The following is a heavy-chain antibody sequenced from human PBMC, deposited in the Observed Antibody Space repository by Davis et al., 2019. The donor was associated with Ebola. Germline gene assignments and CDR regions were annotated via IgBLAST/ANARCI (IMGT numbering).Heavy chain of an antibody. J-gene: IGHJ4*02. Sequence: SETLSLTCTVSGGSISSYYWSWIRQPPGKGLEWIGYIYYSGSTNYNPSLKSRVTISVDTSKNQFSLKLSSVTAADTAVYYCARSPMGGGWLLYYWGQGTLVTVSS. CDR1: GGSISSYY. CDR3: ARSPMGGGWLLYY. V-gene: IGHV4-59*08. CDR2: IYYSGST. D-gene: IGHD3-3*01.